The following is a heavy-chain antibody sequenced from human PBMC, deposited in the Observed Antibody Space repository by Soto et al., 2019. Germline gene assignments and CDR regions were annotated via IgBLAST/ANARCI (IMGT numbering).Heavy chain of an antibody. CDR2: IVVGSGNT. CDR3: AADWGLRYFDWSYYYYGMDV. D-gene: IGHD3-9*01. V-gene: IGHV1-58*01. CDR1: GFTFTSSA. Sequence: GASVKVSCKASGFTFTSSAVQWVRRARGQRLEWIGWIVVGSGNTNYAQKFQERVTITRDMSTSTAYMELSSLRSEDTAVYYYAADWGLRYFDWSYYYYGMDVWGQGTTVTVSS. J-gene: IGHJ6*02.